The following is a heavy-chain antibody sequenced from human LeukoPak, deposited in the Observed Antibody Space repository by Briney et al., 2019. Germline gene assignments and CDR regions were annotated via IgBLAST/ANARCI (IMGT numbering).Heavy chain of an antibody. V-gene: IGHV3-11*06. CDR3: ARARAAARFDY. CDR1: RFTFSDYY. CDR2: ISSSSSYI. Sequence: GGSLRLSCAASRFTFSDYYMSWIRQAPGKGLEWVSSISSSSSYIYYADSVKGRFTISRDNAKNSLYLQMNSLRAEDTAVYYCARARAAARFDYWGQGTLVTVSS. D-gene: IGHD6-6*01. J-gene: IGHJ4*02.